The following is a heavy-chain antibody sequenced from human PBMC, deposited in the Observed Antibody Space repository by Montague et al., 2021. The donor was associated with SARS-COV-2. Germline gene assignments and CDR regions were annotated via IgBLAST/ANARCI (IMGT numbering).Heavy chain of an antibody. CDR2: ISYDGSNK. V-gene: IGHV3-30*04. D-gene: IGHD7-27*01. CDR1: GFTFSSYA. CDR3: ARTRMGNYYYGMDA. J-gene: IGHJ6*02. Sequence: SLRLSCAASGFTFSSYAMHWVRQAPGKGLEWVAVISYDGSNKYYADSVKGRFTMARDNSKNTLYLQMNSLRAEDTAVYYCARTRMGNYYYGMDAWGQGTTVTVSS.